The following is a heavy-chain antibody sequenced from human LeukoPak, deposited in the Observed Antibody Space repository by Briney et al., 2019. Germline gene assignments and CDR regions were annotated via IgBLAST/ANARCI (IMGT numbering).Heavy chain of an antibody. V-gene: IGHV4-34*01. D-gene: IGHD3-16*01. CDR1: GGSFSGYY. CDR3: ARGPARGGVIYYYYYGMDV. Sequence: SETLSLTCAVYGGSFSGYYWSWIRQPPGRGLEWIGEINHSGSTNYDPSLKSRVTISVDTSKNQFSLKLSSVTAADTAVYYCARGPARGGVIYYYYYGMDVWGQGTTVTVSS. J-gene: IGHJ6*02. CDR2: INHSGST.